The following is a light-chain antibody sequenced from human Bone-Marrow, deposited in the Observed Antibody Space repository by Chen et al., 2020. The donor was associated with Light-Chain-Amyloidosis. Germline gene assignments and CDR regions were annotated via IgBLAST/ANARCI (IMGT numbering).Light chain of an antibody. V-gene: IGLV3-21*02. Sequence: SYVLTQPSSVSLAPGQTATIACGGNNIGSTSVHWYQQTPGQAPLLVVYDDSARPSEIPERLSGSNSGNTATLTISRVEAGDEADYYCQVWDRSSDRPVFGGGTKLTVL. CDR3: QVWDRSSDRPV. CDR1: NIGSTS. CDR2: DDS. J-gene: IGLJ3*02.